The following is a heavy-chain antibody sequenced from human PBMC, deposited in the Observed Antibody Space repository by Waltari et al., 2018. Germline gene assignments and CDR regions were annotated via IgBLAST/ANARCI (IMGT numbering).Heavy chain of an antibody. Sequence: QVQLVQSGAEVKKPGSSVKVSCKASGGTFSSYAISWVRQAPGQGLEWMGGIIPIFGTANYAQKFQGRVTITTDESTSTAYMELSSLRSEDTAVYYCAGTYSSSWPPSLNDAFDIWGQGTMVTVSS. CDR2: IIPIFGTA. CDR3: AGTYSSSWPPSLNDAFDI. V-gene: IGHV1-69*05. D-gene: IGHD6-13*01. CDR1: GGTFSSYA. J-gene: IGHJ3*02.